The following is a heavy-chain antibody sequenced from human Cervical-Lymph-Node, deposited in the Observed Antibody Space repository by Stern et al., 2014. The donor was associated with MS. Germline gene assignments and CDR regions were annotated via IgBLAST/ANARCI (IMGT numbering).Heavy chain of an antibody. CDR1: GYTFTGYY. CDR2: INPNSGGT. CDR3: ARGVAYYDSGDTRGG. Sequence: HVQLVQSGAEVKKPGASVKVSCKASGYTFTGYYMHWVPQAPGQALEWMGRINPNSGGTNYAQKFQGRVTMTRDTSISTAYMELSRLRSDDTAVYYCARGVAYYDSGDTRGGWGQGTLVTVSS. J-gene: IGHJ4*02. V-gene: IGHV1-2*06. D-gene: IGHD3-22*01.